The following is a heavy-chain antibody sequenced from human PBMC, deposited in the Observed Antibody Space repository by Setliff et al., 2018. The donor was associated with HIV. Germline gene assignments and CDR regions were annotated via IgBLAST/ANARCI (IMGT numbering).Heavy chain of an antibody. D-gene: IGHD2-15*01. CDR3: ARAGWCRGGPCYAGIFDI. Sequence: ASVKVSCKASGYTLSDYGIHWLRQAPGRGLEFLAWINTNTGHQTYAQGFTGRGRFVFSLDASVSTAYLEISSLKPEDSALYYCARAGWCRGGPCYAGIFDIWGQGTMVTVSS. CDR1: GYTLSDYG. CDR2: INTNTGHQ. J-gene: IGHJ3*02. V-gene: IGHV7-4-1*02.